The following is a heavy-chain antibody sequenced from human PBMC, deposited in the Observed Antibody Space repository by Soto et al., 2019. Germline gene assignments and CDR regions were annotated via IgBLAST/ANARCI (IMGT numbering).Heavy chain of an antibody. D-gene: IGHD1-7*01. CDR1: GYTFTSYG. J-gene: IGHJ5*02. Sequence: GVPVKVSCKASGYTFTSYGICWVRQSPGQGLEWMGWISAYNGNTNYAQKLQGRVTMTTDTSTSTAYMELRSLRSDDTAVYYCARCNWNYCNWFDPWGQGTLVTVSS. V-gene: IGHV1-18*01. CDR2: ISAYNGNT. CDR3: ARCNWNYCNWFDP.